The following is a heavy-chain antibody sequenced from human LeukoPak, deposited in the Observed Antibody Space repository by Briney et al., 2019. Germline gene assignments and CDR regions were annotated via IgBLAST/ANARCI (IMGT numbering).Heavy chain of an antibody. CDR3: AKPSNRFDY. Sequence: GGSLRLSCAVSGITLSNYGMSWVRQAPGKGPEWVAGISGSGGSTYYADSVKGRFTISRDNSKNTLYLQMNSLRAEDTAVYYCAKPSNRFDYWGQGTLVTVSS. V-gene: IGHV3-23*01. J-gene: IGHJ4*02. D-gene: IGHD1-14*01. CDR2: ISGSGGST. CDR1: GITLSNYG.